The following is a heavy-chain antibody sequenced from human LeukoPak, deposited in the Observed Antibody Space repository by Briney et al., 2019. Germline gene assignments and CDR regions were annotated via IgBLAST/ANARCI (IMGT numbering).Heavy chain of an antibody. J-gene: IGHJ4*02. CDR3: ARDSRVTIFGVAPGDY. D-gene: IGHD3-3*01. CDR2: MNPNNGDT. Sequence: ASVKVSCKASGYTFSGYYMHWVRQAPGQGLEWMGWMNPNNGDTNYAQKFQGRVTLTRDSSISTAYMEVGRLTSDDTAVYYCARDSRVTIFGVAPGDYWGQGTLVTVSS. CDR1: GYTFSGYY. V-gene: IGHV1-2*02.